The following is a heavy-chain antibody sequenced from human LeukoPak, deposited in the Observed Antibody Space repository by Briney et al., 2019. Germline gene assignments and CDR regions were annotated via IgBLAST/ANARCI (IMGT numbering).Heavy chain of an antibody. CDR2: IDGGGGST. Sequence: GGSLRLSCAASGFPFRSYAMTWVRQAPGKGLEWISSIDGGGGSTFYADSVKGRFAISRDNSKDTLYLQMNSLRADDTAVYYCGRRISGFYDYCGQGTLVTVSS. CDR3: GRRISGFYDY. CDR1: GFPFRSYA. D-gene: IGHD3-22*01. J-gene: IGHJ4*02. V-gene: IGHV3-23*01.